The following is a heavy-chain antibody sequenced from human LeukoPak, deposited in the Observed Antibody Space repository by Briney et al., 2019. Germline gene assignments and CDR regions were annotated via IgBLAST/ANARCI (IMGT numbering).Heavy chain of an antibody. V-gene: IGHV1-8*02. Sequence: ASVKVSCTASGYTFTSYDINWVRQATGQGLEWMGWMNPNSGNTGYAQKFQGRVTMTRNTSISTAYMELSSLRSEDTAVYYCAREGLQQLVFDYWGQGTLVTVSS. D-gene: IGHD6-13*01. CDR1: GYTFTSYD. CDR2: MNPNSGNT. J-gene: IGHJ4*02. CDR3: AREGLQQLVFDY.